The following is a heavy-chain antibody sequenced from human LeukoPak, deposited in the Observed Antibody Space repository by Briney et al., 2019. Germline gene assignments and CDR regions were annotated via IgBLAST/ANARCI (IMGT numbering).Heavy chain of an antibody. D-gene: IGHD3-16*01. J-gene: IGHJ4*02. Sequence: SETLSLTCTVSGGSISSYYWSWIRQPPGKGLERIGYIYNSGSTKYSPSLKSRVTISVDTSKNQFSLKLSSVTAADTAVYYCARGGVLKSVDYWGQGTLVAVSS. CDR1: GGSISSYY. CDR3: ARGGVLKSVDY. V-gene: IGHV4-59*01. CDR2: IYNSGST.